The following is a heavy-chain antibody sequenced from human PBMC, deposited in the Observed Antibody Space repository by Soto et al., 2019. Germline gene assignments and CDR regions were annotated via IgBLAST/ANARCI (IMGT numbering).Heavy chain of an antibody. V-gene: IGHV3-30*03. J-gene: IGHJ4*02. CDR1: GFTFRDFG. D-gene: IGHD1-1*01. CDR3: GLNGQY. Sequence: QVQLVESGGAVVQPGRSLRLSCATSGFTFRDFGMHWARQAPGTGLEWVAVISHDESMKYYTDSVKGRFTISSDTSTSTLSLEMNNLRPEDTAGYYCGLNGQYWGEGTLVTVSS. CDR2: ISHDESMK.